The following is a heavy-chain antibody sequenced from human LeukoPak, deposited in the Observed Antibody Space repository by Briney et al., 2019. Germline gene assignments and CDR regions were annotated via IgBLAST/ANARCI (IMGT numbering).Heavy chain of an antibody. CDR2: IYYSGST. CDR1: GGSISSGDYY. D-gene: IGHD3-10*01. J-gene: IGHJ6*03. CDR3: ARARGVRWDYYYYYMDV. V-gene: IGHV4-30-4*08. Sequence: PSETLSLTCTVSGGSISSGDYYWSWIRQPPGKGLEWVGYIYYSGSTSYNPSLKSRVTISVDTSKNQFSLKLSSVTAADTAVYYCARARGVRWDYYYYYMDVWGKGTTVTVSS.